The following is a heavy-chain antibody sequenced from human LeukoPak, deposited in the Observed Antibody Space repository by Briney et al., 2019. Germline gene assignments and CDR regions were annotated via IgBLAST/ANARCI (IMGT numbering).Heavy chain of an antibody. D-gene: IGHD1-1*01. CDR2: INPISGGT. CDR1: GYTCTTYY. J-gene: IGHJ4*02. CDR3: ARDRSTTGTSLTDY. Sequence: ASVKVSCKVSGYTCTTYYMHWVRQAPGQGLEWMGWINPISGGTDYAQKFQGRVTMTRDTSITTVYMDLSRLTSDDTAVYYCARDRSTTGTSLTDYWGQGTVVTVSS. V-gene: IGHV1-2*02.